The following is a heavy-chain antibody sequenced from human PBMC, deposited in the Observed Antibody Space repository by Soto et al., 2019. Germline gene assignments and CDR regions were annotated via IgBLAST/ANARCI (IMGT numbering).Heavy chain of an antibody. CDR3: ARDEYNDSSD. D-gene: IGHD1-1*01. CDR2: IFHDGST. Sequence: QVHLQESGPGLGKPSGTLSLTCAVSGASISSGSWWSWVRQPPGKGLEWIGEIFHDGSTNYNPSLNSRVTMSVDKSKNYFSQELTSVTAAETALYYCARDEYNDSSDWGQGTLVTVSS. V-gene: IGHV4-4*02. J-gene: IGHJ4*02. CDR1: GASISSGSW.